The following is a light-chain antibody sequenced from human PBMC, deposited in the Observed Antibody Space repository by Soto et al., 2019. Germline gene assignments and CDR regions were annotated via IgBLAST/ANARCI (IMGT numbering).Light chain of an antibody. CDR1: QSISSW. Sequence: DIQMTQSASTLSASVGARVTITCGASQSISSWFAWYQQKPGKAPKLLIYKASSLESGVPSRFSGSGSGTEFTLTISSLQPDDFATYYCQQYNSYPITFGQGTRLEIK. J-gene: IGKJ5*01. CDR3: QQYNSYPIT. V-gene: IGKV1-5*03. CDR2: KAS.